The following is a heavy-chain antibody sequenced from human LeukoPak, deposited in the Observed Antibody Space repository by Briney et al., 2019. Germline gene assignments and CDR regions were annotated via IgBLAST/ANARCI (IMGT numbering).Heavy chain of an antibody. Sequence: RPSETLSLTCTVSGGSISSYYWSWIRQPPGKGLEWIGYIYYSGSTNYNPSLKSRVTISEDTSKNQFSLKLSSVTAADTAVYYCAREGEENWFDPWGQGTLVTVSS. V-gene: IGHV4-59*01. CDR3: AREGEENWFDP. CDR1: GGSISSYY. CDR2: IYYSGST. J-gene: IGHJ5*02.